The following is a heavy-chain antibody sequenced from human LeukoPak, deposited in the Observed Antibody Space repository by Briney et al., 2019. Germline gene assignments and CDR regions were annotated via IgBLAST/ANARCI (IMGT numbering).Heavy chain of an antibody. Sequence: GGSLRLPCAASGFTFSSYGMHWVRQAPGKGLEWVAVIWYDGSNKYYADSVKGRFTISRDNSKNTLYLQMNSLRAEDTAVYYCARDADIVVVPAAMIGWFDPWGQGPLVTVSS. CDR3: ARDADIVVVPAAMIGWFDP. J-gene: IGHJ5*02. V-gene: IGHV3-33*08. CDR2: IWYDGSNK. D-gene: IGHD2-2*01. CDR1: GFTFSSYG.